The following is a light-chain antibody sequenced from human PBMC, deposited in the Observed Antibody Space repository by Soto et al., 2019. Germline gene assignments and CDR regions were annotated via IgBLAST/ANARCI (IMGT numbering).Light chain of an antibody. CDR2: EVS. J-gene: IGLJ2*01. V-gene: IGLV2-23*02. Sequence: QSALPQPASVSGSPGQSITISCTGTSSDVGSYNLVSWYQQHPGKAPKLMIYEVSKRPSGVSNRFSGSKSGNTASLTISGLQAEDEADYYCCSYAGSSTPVVFGGGTKVTVL. CDR1: SSDVGSYNL. CDR3: CSYAGSSTPVV.